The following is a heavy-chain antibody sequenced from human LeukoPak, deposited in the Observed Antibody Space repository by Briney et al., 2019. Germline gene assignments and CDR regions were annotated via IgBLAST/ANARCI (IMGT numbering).Heavy chain of an antibody. CDR1: GYTFTSYG. CDR2: ISAYNGNT. CDR3: ARELTAFGELSAPFDY. V-gene: IGHV1-18*04. D-gene: IGHD3-10*01. J-gene: IGHJ4*02. Sequence: ASVKVSCKASGYTFTSYGISWVRQAPGQGLEWMGWISAYNGNTNYAQKLQGSVTMTTDTPTSTAYMELRSLRSDDTAVYYCARELTAFGELSAPFDYWGQGTLVTVSS.